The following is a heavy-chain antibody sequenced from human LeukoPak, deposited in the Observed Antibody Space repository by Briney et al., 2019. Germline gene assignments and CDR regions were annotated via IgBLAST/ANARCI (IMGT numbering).Heavy chain of an antibody. CDR1: GFTFSSYG. CDR3: ARDNRGKDY. CDR2: ISNDGSDT. Sequence: GRSLRLSCAASGFTFSSYGMHWVRQAPGKGLEWVALISNDGSDTYYADSVKGRFSISRDNAKNSLYLQMNSLRAEDTAVYYCARDNRGKDYWGQGTLVTVSS. D-gene: IGHD7-27*01. J-gene: IGHJ4*02. V-gene: IGHV3-30*03.